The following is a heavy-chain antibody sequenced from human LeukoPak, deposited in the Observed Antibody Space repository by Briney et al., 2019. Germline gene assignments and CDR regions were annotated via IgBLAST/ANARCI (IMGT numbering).Heavy chain of an antibody. CDR3: AKYLRKWWGGGGDYYFYMDV. D-gene: IGHD2-15*01. CDR1: GFTFDDYG. V-gene: IGHV3-20*04. J-gene: IGHJ6*03. Sequence: GGSLRLSCAASGFTFDDYGMSWVRQAPGKGLEWVSGINWNGGSTGYAESVKGRFTISRDNAKNSLYLQMNSLRAEDTALYYFAKYLRKWWGGGGDYYFYMDVWGKGTTVTVSS. CDR2: INWNGGST.